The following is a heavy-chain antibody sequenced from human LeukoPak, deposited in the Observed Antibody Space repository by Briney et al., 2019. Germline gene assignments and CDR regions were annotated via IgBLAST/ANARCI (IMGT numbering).Heavy chain of an antibody. CDR1: GFTFSNYG. D-gene: IGHD5-18*01. CDR2: INQDGSKE. J-gene: IGHJ4*02. CDR3: AKGGYINGYDY. V-gene: IGHV3-7*01. Sequence: GGSLRLSCAASGFTFSNYGTHWVRQAPGKGLEWVANINQDGSKEYYLDSVKGRFTISRDNDKNSLYLQVNSLRAEDTAVYYCAKGGYINGYDYWGQGTLVTVSS.